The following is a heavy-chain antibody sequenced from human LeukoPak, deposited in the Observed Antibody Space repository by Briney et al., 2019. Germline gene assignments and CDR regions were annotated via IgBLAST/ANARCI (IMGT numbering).Heavy chain of an antibody. V-gene: IGHV3-7*01. CDR3: AGDQGAPGDY. Sequence: GGSLRLSCAASGFMFSSYWMTWVRQAPGKGLEWVANIDQDGSEKSYVDSVKGRFTISRDNTKNSLYLQMNSLRAEDTALYYCAGDQGAPGDYWGQGTLVTVSS. J-gene: IGHJ4*02. CDR2: IDQDGSEK. D-gene: IGHD4/OR15-4a*01. CDR1: GFMFSSYW.